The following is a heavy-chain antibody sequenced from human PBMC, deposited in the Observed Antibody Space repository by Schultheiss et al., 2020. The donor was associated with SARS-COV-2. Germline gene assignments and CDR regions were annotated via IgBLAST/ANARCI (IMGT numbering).Heavy chain of an antibody. CDR3: ASRNYDILTGYYSGDDY. CDR1: GFTFSSYS. CDR2: ISSSSSYI. J-gene: IGHJ4*02. Sequence: GESLKISCAASGFTFSSYSMNWVRQAPGKGLEWVSSISSSSSYIYYADSVKGRFTISRDNAKNSLYLQMNSLRAEDTAVYYCASRNYDILTGYYSGDDYWGQGALVTVSS. D-gene: IGHD3-9*01. V-gene: IGHV3-21*01.